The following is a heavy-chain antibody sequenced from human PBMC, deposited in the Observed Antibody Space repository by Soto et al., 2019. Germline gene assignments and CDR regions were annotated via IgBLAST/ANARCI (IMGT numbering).Heavy chain of an antibody. CDR2: IWYDGSNK. D-gene: IGHD3-10*01. Sequence: QVQLVESGGGVVQPGRSLRLSCAASGFTFSSYGMHWVRQAPGKGLEWVAVIWYDGSNKYYADSVKGRFTISRDNSKNTLYLQMNSLRAEDTAVYYCAPYYYGSGSYFPLDYWGQGTLVTVSS. V-gene: IGHV3-33*01. CDR1: GFTFSSYG. CDR3: APYYYGSGSYFPLDY. J-gene: IGHJ4*02.